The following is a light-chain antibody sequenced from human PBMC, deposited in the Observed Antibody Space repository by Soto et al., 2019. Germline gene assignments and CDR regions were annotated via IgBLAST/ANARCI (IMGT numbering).Light chain of an antibody. J-gene: IGKJ2*01. Sequence: ILMTQSPATLSVSPGERATLSCRASQSVSNNLAWYQQKPGQAPRLLIYGASSRATGIPDRFSGSGSGTDFTLTISRLEPEDFAVYYCQQYGSSLQYTFGQGTKLEIK. CDR1: QSVSNN. CDR2: GAS. CDR3: QQYGSSLQYT. V-gene: IGKV3-20*01.